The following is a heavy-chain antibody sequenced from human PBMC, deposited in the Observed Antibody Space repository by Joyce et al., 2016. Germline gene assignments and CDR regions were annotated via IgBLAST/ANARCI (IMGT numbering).Heavy chain of an antibody. D-gene: IGHD4-11*01. CDR2: SNTKNGDT. J-gene: IGHJ6*02. Sequence: QVQVVQSGTEVKKPGASVKVSCKTSGYTFTSYAMHWVRQAPGQRPEWMGWSNTKNGDTRYSQKCQGRVTITRDTSATTAYMALSRLRSEDTAVYYCAREGWEWNRNYGGYYGMDVWGQGTTVTVSS. V-gene: IGHV1-3*04. CDR3: AREGWEWNRNYGGYYGMDV. CDR1: GYTFTSYA.